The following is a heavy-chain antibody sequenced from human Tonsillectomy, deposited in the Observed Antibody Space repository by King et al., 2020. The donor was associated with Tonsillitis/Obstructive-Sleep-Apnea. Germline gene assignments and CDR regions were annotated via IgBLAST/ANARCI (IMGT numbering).Heavy chain of an antibody. CDR2: IIPILGIT. J-gene: IGHJ4*02. D-gene: IGHD2-21*01. CDR3: ARDEGGTFIVSFDY. CDR1: GGTFSSNA. Sequence: QLVQSGAEVKKPGSSVKVSCKASGGTFSSNAISWVRQAPGQGLEWMGRIIPILGITNYAQKFQGRVTITADKSTSTAYMELSSLRSEDTAVYYCARDEGGTFIVSFDYWGQGTLVTVSS. V-gene: IGHV1-69*09.